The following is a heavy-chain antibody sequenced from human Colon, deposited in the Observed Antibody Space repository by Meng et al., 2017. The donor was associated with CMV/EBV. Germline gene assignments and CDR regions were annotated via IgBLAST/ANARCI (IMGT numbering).Heavy chain of an antibody. CDR1: GFTFSSYW. Sequence: GGSLRLSCVASGFTFSSYWMHWVRQAPGKGLVWVSRINPDGSDTSYADSVKGRFTISRDNAKNTLFLQMNSLRAEDTAVYYCTSDTFGREDSWGRGTLVTVSS. D-gene: IGHD3-16*01. V-gene: IGHV3-74*01. CDR3: TSDTFGREDS. J-gene: IGHJ4*02. CDR2: INPDGSDT.